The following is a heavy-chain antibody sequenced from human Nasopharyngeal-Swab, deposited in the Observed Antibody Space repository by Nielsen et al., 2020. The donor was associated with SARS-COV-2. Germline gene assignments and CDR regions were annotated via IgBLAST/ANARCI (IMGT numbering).Heavy chain of an antibody. Sequence: SVKVSCKASGGTFSSYAISWVRQAPGQGLEWMGGIIPIFGTANYAQKFQGRVTITADESTSTAYMELSSLRSEDAAVYYCANFPDGDYLERSLNDAFDIWGQGTMVTVSS. CDR3: ANFPDGDYLERSLNDAFDI. D-gene: IGHD4-17*01. CDR2: IIPIFGTA. CDR1: GGTFSSYA. V-gene: IGHV1-69*13. J-gene: IGHJ3*02.